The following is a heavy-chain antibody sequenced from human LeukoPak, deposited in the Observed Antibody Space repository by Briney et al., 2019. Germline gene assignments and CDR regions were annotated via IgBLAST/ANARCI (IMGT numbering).Heavy chain of an antibody. Sequence: SETLSLTCAVYGGSFSGYYWGWIRQPPGKGLEWIGCIYYNGYTYYTSSLKSRVTIFVDTSKNQFPLKLISVTAADTAVYYCARQGGDTMVRGVVRDWFDPWGQGTLVTVSS. CDR2: IYYNGYT. CDR3: ARQGGDTMVRGVVRDWFDP. CDR1: GGSFSGYY. J-gene: IGHJ5*02. D-gene: IGHD3-10*01. V-gene: IGHV4-34*01.